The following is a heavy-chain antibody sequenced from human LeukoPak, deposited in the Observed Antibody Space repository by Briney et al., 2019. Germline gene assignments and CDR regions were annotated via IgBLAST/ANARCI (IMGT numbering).Heavy chain of an antibody. CDR2: ISSSSSTI. CDR1: GFTFSGYS. D-gene: IGHD3-3*01. J-gene: IGHJ4*02. Sequence: HPGGSLRLSCAASGFTFSGYSMNWVRQAPGKGLEWVSYISSSSSTIYYADSVKGRFTISRDNAKNSLYLQMNSLRAEDTAVYYCARDYLDFWSGPAFQPNFDYWGQGTLVTVSS. V-gene: IGHV3-48*01. CDR3: ARDYLDFWSGPAFQPNFDY.